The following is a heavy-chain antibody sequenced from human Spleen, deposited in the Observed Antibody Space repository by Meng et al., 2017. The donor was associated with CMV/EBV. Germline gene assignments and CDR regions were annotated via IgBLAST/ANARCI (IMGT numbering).Heavy chain of an antibody. V-gene: IGHV3-48*04. Sequence: GGSLRLSCAASGFTLSNFNMNWVRQAPGRGLEWASYISNSSSTIHYADSVKGRFTISRDNATNSLYLQMNSLRSEDTAVYYCARFDYWGQGTLVTVSS. CDR2: ISNSSSTI. CDR1: GFTLSNFN. J-gene: IGHJ4*02. CDR3: ARFDY.